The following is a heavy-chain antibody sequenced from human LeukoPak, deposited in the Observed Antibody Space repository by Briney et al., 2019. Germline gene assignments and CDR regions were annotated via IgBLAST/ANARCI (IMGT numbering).Heavy chain of an antibody. Sequence: GGSLRLSCAACGFTFSSYSMNWVRQAPGKGLEWVSSISSSSSYIYYADSVKGRFTISRDNAKNSLYLQMNSLRAEDTAVYYCARDRCSSTSCYTKTGRGYWFDPWGQGTLVTVSS. D-gene: IGHD2-2*01. CDR2: ISSSSSYI. V-gene: IGHV3-21*01. CDR1: GFTFSSYS. CDR3: ARDRCSSTSCYTKTGRGYWFDP. J-gene: IGHJ5*02.